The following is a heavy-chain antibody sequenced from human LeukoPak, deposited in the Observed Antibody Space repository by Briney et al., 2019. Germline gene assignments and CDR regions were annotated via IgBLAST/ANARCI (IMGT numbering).Heavy chain of an antibody. CDR1: GFSFSNYW. V-gene: IGHV3-74*01. D-gene: IGHD2-2*02. CDR2: INGDGSST. CDR3: ARAPCSSTSCYMRGYYFDY. J-gene: IGHJ4*02. Sequence: GGSLRLSCAASGFSFSNYWMHWVRQAPGKGLVWVSRINGDGSSTTYADSVKGRFTISRDNAKNSLYLQMNSLRAEDTAVYYCARAPCSSTSCYMRGYYFDYWGQGTLVTVSS.